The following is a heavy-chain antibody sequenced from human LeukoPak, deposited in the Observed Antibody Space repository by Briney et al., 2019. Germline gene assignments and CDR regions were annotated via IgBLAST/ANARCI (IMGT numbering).Heavy chain of an antibody. J-gene: IGHJ4*02. D-gene: IGHD2-8*02. CDR1: GYSISSGYY. CDR2: IHYSGST. CDR3: ARGFWSRYFDY. Sequence: SETLSLTCTVSGYSISSGYYWGWIRQPPGKGLEWIGTIHYSGSTYYNPSLKSRVTISVDTSKNQFSLKLSSVTAADTAVYYCARGFWSRYFDYWGQGTLVTVSS. V-gene: IGHV4-38-2*02.